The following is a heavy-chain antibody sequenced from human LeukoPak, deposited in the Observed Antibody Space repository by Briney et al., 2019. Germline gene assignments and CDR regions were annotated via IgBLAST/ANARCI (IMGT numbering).Heavy chain of an antibody. CDR3: AKGRGDYYDGPRFDP. Sequence: GGSLRLSCAASGFTVSTNYMSWVRQAPGKGLEWVSVIYSGDNTYYADSVKGRFTISRDISKNTLYLQMNSLGAEDTAVYYCAKGRGDYYDGPRFDPWGQGTLVIGSS. V-gene: IGHV3-66*01. CDR2: IYSGDNT. D-gene: IGHD3-22*01. CDR1: GFTVSTNY. J-gene: IGHJ5*02.